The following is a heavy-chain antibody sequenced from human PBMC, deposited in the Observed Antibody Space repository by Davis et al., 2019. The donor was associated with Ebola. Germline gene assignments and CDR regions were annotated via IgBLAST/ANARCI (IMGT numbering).Heavy chain of an antibody. Sequence: SETLSLTCAVYGGSFSGYYLSWIRQPPGKWLERIGEINHSGSTNYNPSLKSRVTISVDTSKNQFSLKLISVTAADTAVYYSARGEYSGYDWNYYYYYGMDVWGQGTTVTVSS. CDR1: GGSFSGYY. CDR2: INHSGST. CDR3: ARGEYSGYDWNYYYYYGMDV. D-gene: IGHD5-12*01. J-gene: IGHJ6*02. V-gene: IGHV4-34*01.